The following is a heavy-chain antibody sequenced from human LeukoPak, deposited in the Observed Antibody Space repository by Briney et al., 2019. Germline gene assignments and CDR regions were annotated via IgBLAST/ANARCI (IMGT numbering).Heavy chain of an antibody. V-gene: IGHV3-23*01. CDR3: AKGGGVRAPYQAFDI. CDR2: ISGSGGST. Sequence: GGSLRLSCAASGLIYSSYAMSWVRQAPGKGLEWVSGISGSGGSTYYADSVKGRFTISRDNSKNTLYLQMNSLRAEDTAVYYCAKGGGVRAPYQAFDIWGQGTMVTVSS. CDR1: GLIYSSYA. J-gene: IGHJ3*02. D-gene: IGHD3-10*01.